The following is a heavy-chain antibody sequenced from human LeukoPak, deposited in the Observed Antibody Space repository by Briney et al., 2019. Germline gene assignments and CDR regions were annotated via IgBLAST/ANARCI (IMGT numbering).Heavy chain of an antibody. CDR3: ARGSRAARNYYYYYMDV. CDR1: GGTFSSYA. D-gene: IGHD6-6*01. V-gene: IGHV1-69*05. Sequence: SVKVSCKASGGTFSSYAISWVRQAPGQGLEWMGGTIPIFGTANYAQKFQGRVTITTDESTGTAYMELSSLGPEDTAVYYCARGSRAARNYYYYYMDVWGKGTTVTVSS. CDR2: TIPIFGTA. J-gene: IGHJ6*03.